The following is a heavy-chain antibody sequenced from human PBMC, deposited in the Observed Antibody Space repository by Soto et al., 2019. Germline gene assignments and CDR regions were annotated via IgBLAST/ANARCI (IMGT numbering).Heavy chain of an antibody. V-gene: IGHV1-46*01. D-gene: IGHD2-8*01. CDR3: SRHVIGQDNYETNGYYF. J-gene: IGHJ4*01. CDR1: GYTFTKFH. CDR2: IDPSGGVT. Sequence: ASVKVSCKASGYTFTKFHIHWVRQAPGQGLEWMGMIDPSGGVTRDAQRFQGRITMTSDTSTSSVYTDLRGLTSEDTAAYYFSRHVIGQDNYETNGYYF.